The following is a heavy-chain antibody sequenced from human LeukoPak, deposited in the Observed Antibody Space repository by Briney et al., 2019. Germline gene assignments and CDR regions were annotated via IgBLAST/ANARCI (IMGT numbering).Heavy chain of an antibody. CDR1: GGSININTYY. Sequence: KPSETLSLTCTVSGGSININTYYWGWIRQPPGKGLEWIGTIYYSGRTYYNPSLKSRVTMSVDTSKNQFSLKLSSVTAADTAVYYCARASITRVAFDIWGQGTMVTVSS. CDR3: ARASITRVAFDI. V-gene: IGHV4-39*07. CDR2: IYYSGRT. D-gene: IGHD3-10*01. J-gene: IGHJ3*02.